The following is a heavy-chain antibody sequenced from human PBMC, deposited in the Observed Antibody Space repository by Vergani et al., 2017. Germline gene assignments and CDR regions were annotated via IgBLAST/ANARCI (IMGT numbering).Heavy chain of an antibody. V-gene: IGHV1-2*02. CDR1: GYTFTGYY. CDR2: INPNSGGT. D-gene: IGHD1-26*01. Sequence: QVQLVQSGAEVKKPGASVKVSCKASGYTFTGYYMHWVRQAPGQGLEWMGWINPNSGGTNYAQKFQGRVTMTRDTSISTGYMELSRLRSDDTAVYYCARDLVVGATYYYYGMDVWGQGTTVTVSS. CDR3: ARDLVVGATYYYYGMDV. J-gene: IGHJ6*02.